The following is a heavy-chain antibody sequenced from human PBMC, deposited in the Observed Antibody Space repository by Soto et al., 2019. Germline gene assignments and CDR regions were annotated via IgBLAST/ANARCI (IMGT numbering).Heavy chain of an antibody. Sequence: GGSLRLSCAASGFTFSSYGMHWVRQAPGKGLEWVAVISYDGSNKYYADSVKGRFTISRDNSKNTLYLQMNSLRAEATAVYYCAKLKAGSGPIFDYWGQGTLVTVSS. CDR3: AKLKAGSGPIFDY. CDR1: GFTFSSYG. D-gene: IGHD2-15*01. J-gene: IGHJ4*02. CDR2: ISYDGSNK. V-gene: IGHV3-30*18.